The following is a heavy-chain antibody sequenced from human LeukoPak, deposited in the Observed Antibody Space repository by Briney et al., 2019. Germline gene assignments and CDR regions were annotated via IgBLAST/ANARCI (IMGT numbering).Heavy chain of an antibody. CDR2: ISYDGSNK. CDR1: GFTFSSYA. J-gene: IGHJ4*02. D-gene: IGHD5-18*01. Sequence: PGGSLRLSCAASGFTFSSYAMHWVRQAPGKGLEWVAVISYDGSNKYYTDSVKGRFTISRDNSKNTLYLQMNSLRAEDRAVYSCARERGYTYGLDYWGQGTLVTVSS. V-gene: IGHV3-30-3*01. CDR3: ARERGYTYGLDY.